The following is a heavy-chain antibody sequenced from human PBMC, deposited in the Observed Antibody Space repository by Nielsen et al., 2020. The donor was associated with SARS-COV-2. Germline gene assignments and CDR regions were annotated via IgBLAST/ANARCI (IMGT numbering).Heavy chain of an antibody. Sequence: ASVKVSCKASGGTFTNYAISWVRQAPGQGLEWMGWIHVGSGNTKYSPRFQGRVTFTSDTSATTALMELSSLKSEDTAVYFCVIVTAALAFDPWGQGSLVTVSS. V-gene: IGHV1-3*01. CDR1: GGTFTNYA. J-gene: IGHJ5*02. D-gene: IGHD3-16*02. CDR2: IHVGSGNT. CDR3: VIVTAALAFDP.